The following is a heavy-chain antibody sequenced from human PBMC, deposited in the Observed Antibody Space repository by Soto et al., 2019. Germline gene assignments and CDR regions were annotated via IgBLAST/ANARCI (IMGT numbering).Heavy chain of an antibody. D-gene: IGHD3-3*01. J-gene: IGHJ5*02. CDR1: GFTFSDYA. Sequence: EVQLVESGGGLVQPGGSLRLSCAASGFTFSDYAMSWVRQAPGKGLECVSGISGSGGSTKYADSVKGRFTISRDNSKNTLYLQMNSLRAEDTAVYYCAKSSYDFWSGYSLTLDPWGQGTLVSVSS. CDR3: AKSSYDFWSGYSLTLDP. CDR2: ISGSGGST. V-gene: IGHV3-23*04.